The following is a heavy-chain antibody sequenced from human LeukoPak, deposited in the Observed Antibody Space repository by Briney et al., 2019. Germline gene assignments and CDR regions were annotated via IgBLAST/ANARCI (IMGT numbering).Heavy chain of an antibody. CDR1: GGSFSGHY. D-gene: IGHD6-19*01. CDR3: AREAPGGSGWNYFDY. Sequence: PSETLSLTCAVSGGSFSGHYSDWIRQPPPKGLEWIVYIYASVGANYNTSLKSRVTMSLDSSENRFSMKLTSVTAADTAVYYCAREAPGGSGWNYFDYWGQGSLVTVSS. V-gene: IGHV4-59*11. CDR2: IYASVGA. J-gene: IGHJ4*02.